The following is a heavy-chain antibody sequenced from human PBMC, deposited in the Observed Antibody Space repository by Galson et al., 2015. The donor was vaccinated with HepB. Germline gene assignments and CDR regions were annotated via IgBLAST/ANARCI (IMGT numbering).Heavy chain of an antibody. CDR1: GGTFSTCA. J-gene: IGHJ4*02. D-gene: IGHD3-10*01. CDR3: ARGYDSANYYYLY. CDR2: ITPIFGTA. V-gene: IGHV1-69*13. Sequence: SVKVSCKASGGTFSTCAISWVRQAPGQGLEWMGGITPIFGTANYAQKFRGRVTIAADESTSTAYMELSSLRSEDTAVYYCARGYDSANYYYLYWGQGTLVTVSS.